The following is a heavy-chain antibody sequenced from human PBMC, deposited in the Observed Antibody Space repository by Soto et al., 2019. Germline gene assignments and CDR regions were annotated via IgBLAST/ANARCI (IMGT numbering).Heavy chain of an antibody. D-gene: IGHD4-17*01. CDR2: ISYDGTNK. Sequence: QVQLVESGGGEVQPGRSLTISCAASGFTFSTYGMHWVRPTPGKGPEWVAVISYDGTNKFYSDSVKGRFTISRDNFKNTLTLQMNSLRADDTAVYSCAKDLQSYGDYDYYCYGMDVWGLGTRVTVSS. CDR3: AKDLQSYGDYDYYCYGMDV. J-gene: IGHJ6*02. V-gene: IGHV3-30*18. CDR1: GFTFSTYG.